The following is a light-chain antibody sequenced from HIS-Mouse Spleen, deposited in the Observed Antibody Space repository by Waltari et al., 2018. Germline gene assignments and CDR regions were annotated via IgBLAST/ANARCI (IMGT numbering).Light chain of an antibody. CDR3: QAWDSSYSV. CDR1: KLGDKY. CDR2: QDS. Sequence: SYELTQPPSVSVSPGQTASITCSGDKLGDKYACWYQQKPGQSPVLGIYQDSKRPSRIPERFSGSNSGNTATLTISGTQAMDEADYYCQAWDSSYSVFGGGTKLTVL. V-gene: IGLV3-1*01. J-gene: IGLJ2*01.